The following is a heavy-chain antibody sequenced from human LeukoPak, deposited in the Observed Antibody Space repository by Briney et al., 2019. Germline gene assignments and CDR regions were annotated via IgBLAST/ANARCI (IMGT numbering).Heavy chain of an antibody. V-gene: IGHV3-48*03. D-gene: IGHD6-19*01. CDR3: ALLAVASDFDY. CDR1: GFPFSFYE. J-gene: IGHJ4*02. Sequence: PGGSLRLSCAVSGFPFSFYEMNWVRQAPGKGLEWVSNIPSSGTTIYYADSVRGRFSISRDNAKSSLYLQMNSPRVEDTAVYYCALLAVASDFDYWGQGALVTVSS. CDR2: IPSSGTTI.